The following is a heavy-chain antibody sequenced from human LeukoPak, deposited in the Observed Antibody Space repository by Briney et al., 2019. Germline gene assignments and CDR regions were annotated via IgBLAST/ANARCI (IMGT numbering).Heavy chain of an antibody. J-gene: IGHJ4*02. CDR3: ARGLALLSAPTPLDY. Sequence: PGGSLRLSCAASGFTFSSYWMSWVRQAPGKGLEWVANIKQDGSEKYYVDSLKGRFTISRDNAKNSLYLQMNSLRAEDTAVYYCARGLALLSAPTPLDYWGQGTLVTVSS. CDR2: IKQDGSEK. CDR1: GFTFSSYW. D-gene: IGHD2-21*01. V-gene: IGHV3-7*01.